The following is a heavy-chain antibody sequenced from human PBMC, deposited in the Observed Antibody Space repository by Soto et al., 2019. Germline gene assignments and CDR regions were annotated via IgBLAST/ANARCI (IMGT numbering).Heavy chain of an antibody. Sequence: VASVKVSCKASGGTFSSYAISWVRQAPGQGLEWMGGIIPIFGTANYAQKFQGRVTITADESTSTAYMELSSLRSEDTAVYYCARDRVVVIGPRVNWFDPWGQGTLVTVSS. CDR2: IIPIFGTA. CDR3: ARDRVVVIGPRVNWFDP. V-gene: IGHV1-69*13. CDR1: GGTFSSYA. J-gene: IGHJ5*02. D-gene: IGHD3-22*01.